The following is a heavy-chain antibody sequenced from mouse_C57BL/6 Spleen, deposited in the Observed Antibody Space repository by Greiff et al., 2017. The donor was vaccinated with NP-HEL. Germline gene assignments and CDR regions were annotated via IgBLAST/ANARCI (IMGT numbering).Heavy chain of an antibody. D-gene: IGHD1-1*01. CDR2: INPGSGGT. V-gene: IGHV1-54*01. CDR3: ARNYYGSSWFAY. Sequence: QVQLQQSGAELVRPGTSVKVSCKASGYAFTNYLIEWVKQRPGQGLEWIGVINPGSGGTNYNEKFKGKATLTADKSSSTAYTQLSSLTSEDSAVYFCARNYYGSSWFAYWGQGTLVTVSA. J-gene: IGHJ3*01. CDR1: GYAFTNYL.